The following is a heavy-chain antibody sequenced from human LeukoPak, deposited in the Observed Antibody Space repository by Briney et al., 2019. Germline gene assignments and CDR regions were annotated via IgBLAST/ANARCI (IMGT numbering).Heavy chain of an antibody. CDR2: IYSGGSA. D-gene: IGHD6-19*01. J-gene: IGHJ4*02. Sequence: GGSLRLSCAASGLTVSSNYMGWVRQAPGKGLDWVSVIYSGGSAYYAESVKGRFTISRDSSKNTLHLQMNSLTAEATAVYYCARGSSLAAVARGFDYWGQGTLVTVSS. CDR1: GLTVSSNY. V-gene: IGHV3-66*02. CDR3: ARGSSLAAVARGFDY.